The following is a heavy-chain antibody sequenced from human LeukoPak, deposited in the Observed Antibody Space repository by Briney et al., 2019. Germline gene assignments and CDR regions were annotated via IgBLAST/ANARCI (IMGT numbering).Heavy chain of an antibody. CDR1: GGSITTRDW. D-gene: IGHD2-21*01. CDR2: IYHDGNA. J-gene: IGHJ5*02. Sequence: PSETLSLTCTVSGGSITTRDWWTWVRQPPGKGLEWIGEIYHDGNANYNPSLQRRVTMSVDKSTNQFSLIVPSVTAADTAVYYCAGEGEYGDSYSWGQGALVIVSA. V-gene: IGHV4-4*02. CDR3: AGEGEYGDSYS.